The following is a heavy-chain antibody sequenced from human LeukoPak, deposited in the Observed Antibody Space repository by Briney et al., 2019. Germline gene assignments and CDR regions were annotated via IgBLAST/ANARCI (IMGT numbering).Heavy chain of an antibody. CDR2: ITSGFTP. Sequence: GGSLSLSCAASGLTFSDYAMSWFRQAPGKGLEYVAGITSGFTPLYADFVKGRFTVSRDNSKSTFHLQMNSLRAEDTAVYFCAKDYSDSRVADVFLEYWGQGTLVSVSS. J-gene: IGHJ4*02. V-gene: IGHV3-23*01. D-gene: IGHD2-21*01. CDR1: GLTFSDYA. CDR3: AKDYSDSRVADVFLEY.